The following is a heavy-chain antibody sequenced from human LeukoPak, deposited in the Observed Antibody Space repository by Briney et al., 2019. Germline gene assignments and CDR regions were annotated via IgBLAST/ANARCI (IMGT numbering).Heavy chain of an antibody. V-gene: IGHV1-46*01. J-gene: IGHJ5*02. Sequence: ASVKVSCTASGYTFTSYYMHWVRQAPEQGLEWMGIINPSGGSTSYAQKFQGRVTMTRDTSTSTVYMELSSLRSEDTAVYYCARAHWSYDFWSGYYSWFDPWGQGTLVTVSS. D-gene: IGHD3-3*01. CDR3: ARAHWSYDFWSGYYSWFDP. CDR2: INPSGGST. CDR1: GYTFTSYY.